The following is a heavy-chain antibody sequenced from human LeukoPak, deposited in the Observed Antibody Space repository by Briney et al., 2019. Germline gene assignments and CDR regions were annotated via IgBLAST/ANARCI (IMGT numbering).Heavy chain of an antibody. CDR3: VRAECPSCYRAYFDL. CDR1: GGSISSYY. Sequence: SETLSLTCTVSGGSISSYYWSWIRQPPGKGLEWIGYIYYSGSTNYNPSLKSRVTISVDTSKNQFSLKLSSVTAADTAVYFCVRAECPSCYRAYFDLWGPGTLVTVSS. CDR2: IYYSGST. J-gene: IGHJ5*02. V-gene: IGHV4-59*01. D-gene: IGHD2-2*01.